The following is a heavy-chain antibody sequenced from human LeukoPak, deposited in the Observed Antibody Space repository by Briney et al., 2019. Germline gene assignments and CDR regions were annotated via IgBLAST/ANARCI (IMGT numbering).Heavy chain of an antibody. D-gene: IGHD1-26*01. CDR2: IYTSGST. J-gene: IGHJ4*02. V-gene: IGHV4-4*07. Sequence: PSETLSLTCTVSGGSISSYYWSWIRQPAGKGLEWIGRIYTSGSTSYNPSLKSRVTISVDKSRNQLSLKLTSVTAADTAVYYCASVTDRLGGAIGYWGQGTLVTVSS. CDR1: GGSISSYY. CDR3: ASVTDRLGGAIGY.